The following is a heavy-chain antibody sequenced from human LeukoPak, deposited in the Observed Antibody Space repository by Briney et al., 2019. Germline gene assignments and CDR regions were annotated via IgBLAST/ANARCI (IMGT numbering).Heavy chain of an antibody. CDR3: ARDPRNYGGNPFDY. J-gene: IGHJ4*02. CDR2: INSDGSST. Sequence: GGSLRLSCAASGFTFSSYWMHWVRQAPGKGLVWVSRINSDGSSTSYADSVKGRFTVSRDNAKNTLYLQMNSLRAEDTAVYYCARDPRNYGGNPFDYWGQGTLVTVSS. CDR1: GFTFSSYW. V-gene: IGHV3-74*01. D-gene: IGHD4-23*01.